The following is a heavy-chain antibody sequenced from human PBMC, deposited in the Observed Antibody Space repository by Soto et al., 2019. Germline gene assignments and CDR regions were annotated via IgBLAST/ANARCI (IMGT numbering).Heavy chain of an antibody. CDR2: IYYSGST. V-gene: IGHV4-39*01. J-gene: IGHJ6*02. D-gene: IGHD6-19*01. CDR1: GGSISSSSYY. CDR3: ARLAVADYYGMDV. Sequence: SETLSLTCTVSGGSISSSSYYWGWIRQPPGKGLEWIGSIYYSGSTYYNPSLKSRVTISVDTSKNQFSLKLSSVTAADTAVYYCARLAVADYYGMDVWGQGATVTVSS.